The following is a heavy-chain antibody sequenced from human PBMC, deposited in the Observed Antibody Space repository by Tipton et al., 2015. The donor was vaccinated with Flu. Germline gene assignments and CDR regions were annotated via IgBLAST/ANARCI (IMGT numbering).Heavy chain of an antibody. J-gene: IGHJ4*02. D-gene: IGHD2-15*01. Sequence: SLRLSCAASGFTFSSYDMHWVRQATGQGLEWVSAAGAAGDTHYPGSVKGRFTISRENAKNSLYLQMNSLRVGDTAVYYCVRGGLPTNGLFDYWGQGTLVTVSS. CDR2: AGAAGDT. V-gene: IGHV3-13*01. CDR1: GFTFSSYD. CDR3: VRGGLPTNGLFDY.